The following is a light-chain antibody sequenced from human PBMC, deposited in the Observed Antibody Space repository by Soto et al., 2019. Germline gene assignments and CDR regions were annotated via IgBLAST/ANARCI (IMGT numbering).Light chain of an antibody. CDR1: QSVLYSSNNKHY. V-gene: IGKV4-1*01. CDR2: WAS. J-gene: IGKJ2*02. Sequence: DIVMTQSPDSLAVSLGERATINCKSSQSVLYSSNNKHYLAWYQQKQGQPPKLLIYWASTRESGVPDRFSGSGSGTDFTLTISSLQAEDVAVYYCQQYYSTPWTFGQGTKLEIK. CDR3: QQYYSTPWT.